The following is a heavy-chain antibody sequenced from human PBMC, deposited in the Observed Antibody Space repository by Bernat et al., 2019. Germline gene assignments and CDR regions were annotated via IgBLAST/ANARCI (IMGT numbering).Heavy chain of an antibody. V-gene: IGHV3-23*01. CDR3: ARRPGMSSSWYYFDY. D-gene: IGHD6-13*01. CDR2: ISGSGGST. CDR1: GFTFSSYA. J-gene: IGHJ4*02. Sequence: EVQLLESGGGLVQPGGSLRLSCAASGFTFSSYAMSWVRQAPGKGLEWVSAISGSGGSTYYADSVKGRFTISRDNSKNTLYLRMNSLRFGDTAVYYCARRPGMSSSWYYFDYWGQGTLVTVSS.